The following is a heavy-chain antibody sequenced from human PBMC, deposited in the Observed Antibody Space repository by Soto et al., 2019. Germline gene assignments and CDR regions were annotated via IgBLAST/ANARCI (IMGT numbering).Heavy chain of an antibody. CDR2: ISASGGNT. J-gene: IGHJ4*02. V-gene: IGHV3-23*01. CDR3: ARGRDGYYPLGGY. CDR1: GFTFSGSA. D-gene: IGHD1-26*01. Sequence: DVQLLESGGGLVQPGGSLRLSCAASGFTFSGSAFSWVRQAPGKGLEWVSAISASGGNTYYADSVKGRFTISRDNSRNTLFLQTNILRSEDTAVYYCARGRDGYYPLGGYWGQGTLVTVSS.